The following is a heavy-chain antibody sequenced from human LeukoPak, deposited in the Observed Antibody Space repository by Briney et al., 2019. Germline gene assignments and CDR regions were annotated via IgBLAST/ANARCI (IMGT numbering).Heavy chain of an antibody. D-gene: IGHD3-3*01. V-gene: IGHV1-18*01. Sequence: ASVKVSCKASGYTFTSYGISWVRQAPGQGLEWMGWISAYNGNTNYAQKLQGRVTMTTDTSTSTAYMELRSLRSDDTAVYYCARVIGDFRSGLMWGNDAFDIWGQGTMVTVSS. CDR2: ISAYNGNT. CDR3: ARVIGDFRSGLMWGNDAFDI. J-gene: IGHJ3*02. CDR1: GYTFTSYG.